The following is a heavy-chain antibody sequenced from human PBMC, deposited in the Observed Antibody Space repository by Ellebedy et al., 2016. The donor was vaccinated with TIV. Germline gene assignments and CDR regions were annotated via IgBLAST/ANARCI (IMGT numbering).Heavy chain of an antibody. D-gene: IGHD3-10*01. CDR2: VYHTGST. CDR1: GDSISSYY. CDR3: ARDGVEDYFDY. V-gene: IGHV4-59*01. J-gene: IGHJ4*02. Sequence: MPSETLSLTCTVSGDSISSYYWSWIRQPPGQGLEWIGYVYHTGSTNYNPSLRSRVTLAVDTPKHEFSLKLSSVTTADTAIYYCARDGVEDYFDYWGQGLLVTVSS.